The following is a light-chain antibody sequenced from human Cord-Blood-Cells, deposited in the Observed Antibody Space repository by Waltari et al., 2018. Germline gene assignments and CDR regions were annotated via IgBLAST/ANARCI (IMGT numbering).Light chain of an antibody. CDR1: NSDAGSYNL. CDR2: EVS. J-gene: IGLJ1*01. V-gene: IGLV2-23*02. Sequence: QSALTQPASVSGSPGQSITISCTGTNSDAGSYNLVSWYQQHPGKAPKLMIYEVSKRPSGVSNRFSGSKSGNTASLTISGLQADDEADYYCCSYAGSSNVFGTGTKVTVL. CDR3: CSYAGSSNV.